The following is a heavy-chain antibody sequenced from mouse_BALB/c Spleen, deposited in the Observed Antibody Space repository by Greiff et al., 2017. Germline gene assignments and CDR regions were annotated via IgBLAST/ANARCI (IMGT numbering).Heavy chain of an antibody. CDR1: GFTFSSYT. CDR2: ISNGGGST. CDR3: ARHGGNYGVFDY. J-gene: IGHJ2*01. Sequence: EVQVVESGGGLVQPGGSLKLSCAASGFTFSSYTMSWVRQTPEKRLEWVAYISNGGGSTYYPDTVKGRFTISRDNAKNTLYLQMSSLKSEDTAMYYCARHGGNYGVFDYWGQGTTLTVSS. V-gene: IGHV5-12-2*01. D-gene: IGHD2-1*01.